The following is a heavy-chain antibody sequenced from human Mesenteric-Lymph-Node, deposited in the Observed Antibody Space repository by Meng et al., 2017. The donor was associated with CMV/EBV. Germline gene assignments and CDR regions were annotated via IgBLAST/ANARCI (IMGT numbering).Heavy chain of an antibody. D-gene: IGHD3-3*01. CDR3: AKDTLDFWSAPTR. V-gene: IGHV3-9*02. CDR2: ISWKRGSI. J-gene: IGHJ4*02. Sequence: GGPLNLSCAASGSPSDDYAMHWVRQAPGKGLEWVSGISWKRGSIGYTDSVQGRFTIPRDNAKNSLYLQMHSLRAEDTALYYCAKDTLDFWSAPTRWGQGTLVTVSS. CDR1: GSPSDDYA.